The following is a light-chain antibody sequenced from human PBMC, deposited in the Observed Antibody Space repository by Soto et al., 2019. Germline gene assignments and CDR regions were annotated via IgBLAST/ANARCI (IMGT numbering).Light chain of an antibody. J-gene: IGKJ4*01. CDR3: QQYGSSPLT. V-gene: IGKV3-20*01. CDR2: RAS. CDR1: QSVSTNY. Sequence: EIVLTQSPGTLSLSPGERATLSCRASQSVSTNYLAWYQQKPGQAPKVLIYRASSRATGVPDRFSGSGSGTDVTLTITRLEPEDSAVYYCQQYGSSPLTFGGGTKVEIK.